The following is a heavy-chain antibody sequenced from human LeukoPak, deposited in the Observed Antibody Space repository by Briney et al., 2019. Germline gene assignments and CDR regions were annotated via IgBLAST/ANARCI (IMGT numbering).Heavy chain of an antibody. CDR2: ISGSGGST. D-gene: IGHD1-1*01. Sequence: GGSLSLSCAASGFSFSSYAMIWVRQAPGKGLEWVSVISGSGGSTYYADSVRGRFTVSRDNSKNTLYLQMNSLRAEDTAVYYCAKDQLNYFDYWGQGTLVTVSS. J-gene: IGHJ4*02. V-gene: IGHV3-23*01. CDR1: GFSFSSYA. CDR3: AKDQLNYFDY.